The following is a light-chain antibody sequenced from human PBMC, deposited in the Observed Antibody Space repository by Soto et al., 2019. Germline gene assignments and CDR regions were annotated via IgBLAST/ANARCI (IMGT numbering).Light chain of an antibody. CDR1: QSVTNNY. CDR3: QQSSYSPLT. CDR2: SAS. J-gene: IGKJ4*01. V-gene: IGKV3-20*01. Sequence: EIVLTQSPGTLSLSPGERATLSCRASQSVTNNYLAWYQQKPGQAPRLLIYSASSRATGIPDRFSGSGSGTDFTLTISRLEAVDFAVYFCQQSSYSPLTFGGGPKVEI.